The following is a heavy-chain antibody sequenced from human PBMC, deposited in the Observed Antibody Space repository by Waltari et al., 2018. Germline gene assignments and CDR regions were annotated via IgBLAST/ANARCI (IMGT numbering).Heavy chain of an antibody. J-gene: IGHJ5*02. CDR3: ARTEQESRNWYNWLDP. D-gene: IGHD6-13*01. CDR1: GGSFSGYY. CDR2: INHSGRT. Sequence: QVQLQQWGAGLLKPSETLSLTCAVYGGSFSGYYWSWIRQPPGKGLEWIGEINHSGRTNYNPSLKSRVIISVDTSKNQFSLKVSSVTAADTAVYYCARTEQESRNWYNWLDPWGQGTLVTVSP. V-gene: IGHV4-34*01.